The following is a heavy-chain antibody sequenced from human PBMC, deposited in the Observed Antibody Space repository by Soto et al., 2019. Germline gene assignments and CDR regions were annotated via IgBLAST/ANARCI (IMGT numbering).Heavy chain of an antibody. CDR1: GGSFSGYY. CDR3: ARGIYYGMDV. J-gene: IGHJ6*02. Sequence: AETVSLTCAVYGGSFSGYYWSWIRQPPGKGLEWIGEINHSGSTNYNPSLKSRVTISVDTFKNQFSLKLSSVTAADTAVYYCARGIYYGMDVWGQGTTVTVSS. CDR2: INHSGST. V-gene: IGHV4-34*01.